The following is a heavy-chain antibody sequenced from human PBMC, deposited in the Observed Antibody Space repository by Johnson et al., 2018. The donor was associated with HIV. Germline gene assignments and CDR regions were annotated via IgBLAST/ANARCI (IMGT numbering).Heavy chain of an antibody. V-gene: IGHV3-30*04. Sequence: QVLLVESGGGVVQPGRSLRLSCAASGFTFSVFAMHWVRLAPGKGLEWVAVISYDGSNRHYADSVKGRFTISRDNSQDTLYLQMNSLRAEDTSVYYCARDSDKWELRPGAFDIWGQGTMVTVSS. CDR3: ARDSDKWELRPGAFDI. J-gene: IGHJ3*02. CDR1: GFTFSVFA. CDR2: ISYDGSNR. D-gene: IGHD1-26*01.